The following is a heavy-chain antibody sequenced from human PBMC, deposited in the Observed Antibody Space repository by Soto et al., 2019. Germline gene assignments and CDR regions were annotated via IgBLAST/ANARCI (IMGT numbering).Heavy chain of an antibody. Sequence: EVQLSESGGDLRQPGGSLRLSCAASGFTFTTYAMTWVRQTPGKGLEWVSGISASGGLKYYADSVRGRFTVSRDNSKNILYLQMDNLRDEDTALYYCAREVGAPSGGLDPWGQGTQVTVSS. V-gene: IGHV3-23*01. J-gene: IGHJ5*02. CDR2: ISASGGLK. D-gene: IGHD1-26*01. CDR1: GFTFTTYA. CDR3: AREVGAPSGGLDP.